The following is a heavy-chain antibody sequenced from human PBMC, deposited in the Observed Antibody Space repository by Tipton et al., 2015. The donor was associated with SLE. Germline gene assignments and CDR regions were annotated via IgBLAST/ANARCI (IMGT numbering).Heavy chain of an antibody. CDR2: ISGSGNST. V-gene: IGHV3-23*01. J-gene: IGHJ4*02. Sequence: GSLRLSCAASGFTFSSYAMSWVRQAPGKGLEWVSGISGSGNSTYYADSVKGRFTISRDNSKNTLYLQMNSLRAEDTAVYYCAKDHIVVVIAIWDYWGQGTLVTVSS. CDR3: AKDHIVVVIAIWDY. D-gene: IGHD2-21*01. CDR1: GFTFSSYA.